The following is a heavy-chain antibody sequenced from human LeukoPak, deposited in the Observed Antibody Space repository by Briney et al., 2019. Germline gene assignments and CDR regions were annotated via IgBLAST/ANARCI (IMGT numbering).Heavy chain of an antibody. Sequence: SETLSLTCTVSGGSVSSGSYYWSWIRQPPGKGLEWIGYIYYSGSTNYNPSLKSRVTISVDTSKNQFSLKLSSVTAADTAGYYWARGSPEVGYFDYYGMDVWGQGTTGTGPS. D-gene: IGHD3-9*01. V-gene: IGHV4-61*01. J-gene: IGHJ6*02. CDR1: GGSVSSGSYY. CDR3: ARGSPEVGYFDYYGMDV. CDR2: IYYSGST.